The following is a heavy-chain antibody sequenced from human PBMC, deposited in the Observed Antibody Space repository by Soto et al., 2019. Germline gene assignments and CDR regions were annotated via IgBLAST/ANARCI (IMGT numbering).Heavy chain of an antibody. J-gene: IGHJ6*02. D-gene: IGHD3-16*01. Sequence: ASLKVSCKASGGTFSNYAIAWLRQAPGQGLEWMGGIILPFGAPNYAQKFQTRVTMTTDKSTDTAYMDLRSLTSDDTAIYYCARAGADPYSYYGLDVWGQGTTVTVSS. CDR2: IILPFGAP. CDR3: ARAGADPYSYYGLDV. CDR1: GGTFSNYA. V-gene: IGHV1-69*05.